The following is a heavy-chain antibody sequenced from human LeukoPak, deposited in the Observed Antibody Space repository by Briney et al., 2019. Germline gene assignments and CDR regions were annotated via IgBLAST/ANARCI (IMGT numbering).Heavy chain of an antibody. J-gene: IGHJ4*02. V-gene: IGHV3-23*01. CDR2: ISVSCSTT. D-gene: IGHD6-19*01. Sequence: QTGGSLRLSCAASGFTFSSYDMRWVRQAPGKGGGWVSAISVSCSTTYSPASVKVRFTISRDNSNNPLYLQMNSLRAEDTAVYYCALSTSRWYVNFDYWVQGTLVTVSS. CDR3: ALSTSRWYVNFDY. CDR1: GFTFSSYD.